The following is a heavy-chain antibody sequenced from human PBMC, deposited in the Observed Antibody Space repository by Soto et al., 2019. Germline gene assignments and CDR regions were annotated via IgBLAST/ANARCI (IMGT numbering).Heavy chain of an antibody. J-gene: IGHJ6*02. CDR2: INHSGST. CDR1: GVSFSGYY. Sequence: SETLSLTCAVYGVSFSGYYWSWIRQPPGKGLEWIGEINHSGSTNYNPSLKRRVTISVDTSKNQFSMKLSSVTAADTAVYYCAREETYYDFWSGYYTNYYYYGRDVWGQGTTVTVSS. D-gene: IGHD3-3*01. V-gene: IGHV4-34*01. CDR3: AREETYYDFWSGYYTNYYYYGRDV.